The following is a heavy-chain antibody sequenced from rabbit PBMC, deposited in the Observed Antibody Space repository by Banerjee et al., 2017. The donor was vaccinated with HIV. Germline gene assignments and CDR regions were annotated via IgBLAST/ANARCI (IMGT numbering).Heavy chain of an antibody. CDR2: IYAGSSGST. J-gene: IGHJ5*01. Sequence: QSLEESGGDLVKPGASLTLTCTASGFSFSSDYYMCWVRQAPGKGLEWIACIYAGSSGSTYYANWATGRFTISKTSSTTVTLQMTSLTAADTATYFCARDSIYVSSSDYPDWLDLWGQGTLVTVS. V-gene: IGHV1S40*01. CDR1: GFSFSSDYY. D-gene: IGHD1-1*01. CDR3: ARDSIYVSSSDYPDWLDL.